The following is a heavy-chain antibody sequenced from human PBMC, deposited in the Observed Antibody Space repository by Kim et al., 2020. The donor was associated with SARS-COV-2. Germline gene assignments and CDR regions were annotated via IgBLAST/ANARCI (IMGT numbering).Heavy chain of an antibody. V-gene: IGHV3-33*06. Sequence: SADSVKGRFTISRDNSRNTLFLQMNSVRAEDTAVYYCAKSESVAGYGMDVWGQGTTVTVSS. CDR3: AKSESVAGYGMDV. D-gene: IGHD6-19*01. J-gene: IGHJ6*02.